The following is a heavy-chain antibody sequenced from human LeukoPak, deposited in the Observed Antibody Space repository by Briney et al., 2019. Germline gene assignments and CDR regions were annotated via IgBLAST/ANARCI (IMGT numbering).Heavy chain of an antibody. V-gene: IGHV7-4-1*02. D-gene: IGHD2-21*01. CDR2: INTNTGNP. CDR1: GYTFTSYA. CDR3: ARDWVIVSYYYGMDV. J-gene: IGHJ6*02. Sequence: ASVKVSCKASGYTFTSYAMNWVRQAPGQGLEWMGWINTNTGNPTYAQGFTGRFVFSLDTSVSTAYPQISSLKAEDTAVYYCARDWVIVSYYYGMDVRGQGTTVTVSS.